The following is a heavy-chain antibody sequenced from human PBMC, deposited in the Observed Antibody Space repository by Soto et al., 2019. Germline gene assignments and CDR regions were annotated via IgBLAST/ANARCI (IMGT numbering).Heavy chain of an antibody. CDR1: GFTSNSHT. V-gene: IGHV3-30-3*01. CDR3: AREGLTIIGMIPPLDVDV. CDR2: NSYEGSSK. D-gene: IGHD3-3*01. J-gene: IGHJ6*02. Sequence: PGGSLSLSCTASGFTSNSHTMHSVRQAPGEGLEWVAVNSYEGSSKFYADSVKGRFTISIDNSKSKLSLPMNSLTAADTAIYYFAREGLTIIGMIPPLDVDVSGQGTTVTVS.